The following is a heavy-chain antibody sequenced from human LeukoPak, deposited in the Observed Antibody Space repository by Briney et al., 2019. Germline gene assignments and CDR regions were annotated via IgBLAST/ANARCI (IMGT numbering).Heavy chain of an antibody. D-gene: IGHD2-15*01. CDR1: GFTFSSYW. J-gene: IGHJ3*02. V-gene: IGHV3-7*01. CDR3: ARDYFPGCSGGSCYGVGPDAFDI. Sequence: GGSLRLSCAACGFTFSSYWMSWVRQAPGKGLEWVANINQDGSEKYYVDSVKGRFTISRDNAKNSLYMQMHSLRDEATAVYYGARDYFPGCSGGSCYGVGPDAFDIWGQGTMVTVSS. CDR2: INQDGSEK.